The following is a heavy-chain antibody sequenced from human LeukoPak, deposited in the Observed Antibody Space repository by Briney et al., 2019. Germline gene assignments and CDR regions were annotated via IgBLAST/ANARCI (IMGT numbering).Heavy chain of an antibody. CDR2: IYYSGST. Sequence: PSETLSLTCAVYGGSFSGYYWSWIRQPPGKGLEWIGYIYYSGSTNYNPSLKSRVTISVDTSKNQFSLKLSSVTAADTAVYYCAGGYGSGSFDYWGQGTLVTVSS. V-gene: IGHV4-59*01. J-gene: IGHJ4*02. CDR3: AGGYGSGSFDY. CDR1: GGSFSGYY. D-gene: IGHD3-10*01.